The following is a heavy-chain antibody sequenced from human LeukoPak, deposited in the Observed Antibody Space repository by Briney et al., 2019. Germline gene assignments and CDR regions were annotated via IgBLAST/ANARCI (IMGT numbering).Heavy chain of an antibody. CDR3: ARDRAWNYFDY. CDR2: ISSSGGST. Sequence: GGSLRLSCAASGFTFSSYAMSWVRQAPGKGLEWVSAISSSGGSTYYADSVKGWFTISRDNSKNTLNLQMDSLRAKDTAVYYCARDRAWNYFDYWGQGTLVTVSS. D-gene: IGHD3-3*01. CDR1: GFTFSSYA. V-gene: IGHV3-23*01. J-gene: IGHJ4*02.